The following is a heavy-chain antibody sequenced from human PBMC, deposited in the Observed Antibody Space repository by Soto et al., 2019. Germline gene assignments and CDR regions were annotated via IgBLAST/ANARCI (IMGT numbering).Heavy chain of an antibody. V-gene: IGHV3-23*01. J-gene: IGHJ4*02. CDR2: ISGSGGST. Sequence: GGSLRLSCAASGFTFSSYAMSWVRQAPGKGLEWVSAISGSGGSTYYADSVEGRFTISRDNSKNTLYPQMNSLRAEDTAVYYYANHYCSSTSCYVAYFDYWGQGTLVTVPQ. CDR1: GFTFSSYA. D-gene: IGHD2-2*01. CDR3: ANHYCSSTSCYVAYFDY.